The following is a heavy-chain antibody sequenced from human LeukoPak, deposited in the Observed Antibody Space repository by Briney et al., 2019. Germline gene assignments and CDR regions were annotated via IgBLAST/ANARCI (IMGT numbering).Heavy chain of an antibody. D-gene: IGHD3-22*01. J-gene: IGHJ3*02. CDR3: ARVVRHYYDSSGYYQRPDDAFDI. Sequence: GGSLRLSCAASGFTFSSYWMSWVRQAPGKGREWVANIKQDGSEKYYVDSVKGRFTISRDNAKNSLYLQMNSLRAEDTAVYYCARVVRHYYDSSGYYQRPDDAFDIWGQGTMVTVSS. CDR1: GFTFSSYW. CDR2: IKQDGSEK. V-gene: IGHV3-7*01.